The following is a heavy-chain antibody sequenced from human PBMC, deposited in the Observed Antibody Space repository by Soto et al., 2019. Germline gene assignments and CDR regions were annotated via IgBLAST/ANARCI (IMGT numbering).Heavy chain of an antibody. V-gene: IGHV4-39*01. CDR1: GASISSSNYY. J-gene: IGHJ6*03. D-gene: IGHD3-10*01. CDR3: GSQTSGRDYMDV. CDR2: VSYSETS. Sequence: QLQLQESGPGLVMPSETLSLTCTVSGASISSSNYYWVWMRQTPGEGLEWVVSVSYSETSYYNPSLKSRISISVDTSKNQLSLRLNSVTASDTAVYYCGSQTSGRDYMDVWGEGTTVTVSS.